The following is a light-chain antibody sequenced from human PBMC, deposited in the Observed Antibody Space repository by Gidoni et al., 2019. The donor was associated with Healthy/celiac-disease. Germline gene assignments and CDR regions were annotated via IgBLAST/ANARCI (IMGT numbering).Light chain of an antibody. J-gene: IGLJ2*01. CDR3: SSYTSSSTVV. CDR2: DVS. V-gene: IGLV2-14*01. Sequence: QSALTQPASVSGSPGQSITISSTGTSVDVGGYNYVPWYQQHPGKAPKLMIYDVSNRPSGVSTRFSGSKSGNTASLTISGLQAEDEADYYCSSYTSSSTVVFGGGTNLTFL. CDR1: SVDVGGYNY.